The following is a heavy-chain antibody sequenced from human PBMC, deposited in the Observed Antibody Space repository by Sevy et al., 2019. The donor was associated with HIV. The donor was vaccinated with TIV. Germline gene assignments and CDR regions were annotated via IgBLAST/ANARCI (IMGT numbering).Heavy chain of an antibody. D-gene: IGHD2-2*01. Sequence: GGSLRLSCAASGFTFDDYAMHWVRQAPGKGLEWVSGISWDRGSIGYADSVKGRFTISRDKAKNSLYLQMNSLRAEDKAWHYCAKDRSGCSTSCHPCDYYCIEVWGQGTTVTGS. J-gene: IGHJ6*02. CDR2: ISWDRGSI. CDR3: AKDRSGCSTSCHPCDYYCIEV. CDR1: GFTFDDYA. V-gene: IGHV3-9*01.